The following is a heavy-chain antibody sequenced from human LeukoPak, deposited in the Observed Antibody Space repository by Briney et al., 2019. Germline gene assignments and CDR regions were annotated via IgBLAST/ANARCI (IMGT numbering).Heavy chain of an antibody. CDR3: ARHSSSWYPDY. Sequence: SETLSLTCTVSGGSIRSYYWSWIRQPPGKGLEWIGYIHYTGSTNYNPSLKSRVTISVDTSKNQFSLQLSSVTATDTAVYFCARHSSSWYPDYWGQGNLVTVSS. V-gene: IGHV4-59*08. CDR2: IHYTGST. D-gene: IGHD6-13*01. J-gene: IGHJ4*02. CDR1: GGSIRSYY.